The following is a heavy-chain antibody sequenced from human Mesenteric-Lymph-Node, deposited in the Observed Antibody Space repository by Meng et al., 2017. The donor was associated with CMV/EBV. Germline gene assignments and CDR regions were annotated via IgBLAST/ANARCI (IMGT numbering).Heavy chain of an antibody. D-gene: IGHD6-13*01. CDR1: GGSISSYY. CDR2: YYSGST. Sequence: SETLSLTCIVSGGSISSYYWSWIRQPPGKGLEWLIYYSGSTNYNPSLKSRVTMSIDTSKNQLSLELRSVTAADTAVYYCARDPKTSSWYHFDSWGQGTLVTVSS. J-gene: IGHJ4*02. V-gene: IGHV4-59*01. CDR3: ARDPKTSSWYHFDS.